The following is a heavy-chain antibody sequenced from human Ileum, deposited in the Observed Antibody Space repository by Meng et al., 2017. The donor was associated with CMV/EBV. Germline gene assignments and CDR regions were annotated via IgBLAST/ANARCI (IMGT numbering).Heavy chain of an antibody. CDR3: ARDHTSQYCGGDCPTYGMDV. V-gene: IGHV1-69*05. CDR1: GGTFSSYA. CDR2: IIPIFGTA. D-gene: IGHD2-21*01. Sequence: SVKVSCKASGGTFSSYAISCVRQAPGQGLEWMGGIIPIFGTANYAQKFQGRVPITTDESTSTAYMELSSLRSEDTAVYYCARDHTSQYCGGDCPTYGMDVWGQGTTVTVSS. J-gene: IGHJ6*02.